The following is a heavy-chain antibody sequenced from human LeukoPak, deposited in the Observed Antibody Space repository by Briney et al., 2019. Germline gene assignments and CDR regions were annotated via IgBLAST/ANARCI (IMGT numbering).Heavy chain of an antibody. Sequence: PGGSLRLSCAASGLIFSNAWMSWVRQAPGKGLEWVGRIKSKSDGGTTDLAAPVKGRFTISRDDSKNTVYLQMNSLKSEDTPVFYCTTDPYNYYDIDDYFNYWGQGILVTVSS. J-gene: IGHJ4*02. V-gene: IGHV3-15*01. D-gene: IGHD3-22*01. CDR1: GLIFSNAW. CDR3: TTDPYNYYDIDDYFNY. CDR2: IKSKSDGGTT.